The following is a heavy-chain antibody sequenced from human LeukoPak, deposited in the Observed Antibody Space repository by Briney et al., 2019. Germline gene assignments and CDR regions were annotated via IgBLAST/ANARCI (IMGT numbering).Heavy chain of an antibody. D-gene: IGHD4-23*01. V-gene: IGHV4-34*01. CDR3: ARDPTTVVTLPYYFDF. CDR1: GGSFIGYH. J-gene: IGHJ4*02. Sequence: PSETLSLTCAVYGGSFIGYHWNWIRQTPEKGLEWIGEINHRGHTNYNPSLESRVTISVDTSKNQFSLKLRSVTAADTAVYYCARDPTTVVTLPYYFDFWGPGTLGTVSS. CDR2: INHRGHT.